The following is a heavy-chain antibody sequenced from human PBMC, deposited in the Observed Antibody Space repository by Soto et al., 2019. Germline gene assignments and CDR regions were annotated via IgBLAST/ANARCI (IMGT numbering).Heavy chain of an antibody. D-gene: IGHD2-2*01. V-gene: IGHV3-23*01. J-gene: IGHJ5*02. CDR3: AKGRHLRGVPAARNWFDP. Sequence: VQLLESGGGLVQPGGSLRLSCAASGFTFSSYAMSWVRQAPGKGLEWVSAISGSGGSTYYADSVKGRFTISRDNSKNRLYLQMNSLRAEDTAVYYCAKGRHLRGVPAARNWFDPWGQGTLVTVSS. CDR1: GFTFSSYA. CDR2: ISGSGGST.